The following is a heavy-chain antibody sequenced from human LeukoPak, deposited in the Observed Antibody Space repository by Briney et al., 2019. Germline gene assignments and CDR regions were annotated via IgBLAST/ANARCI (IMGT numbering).Heavy chain of an antibody. CDR1: GFTFSSYG. V-gene: IGHV3-30*18. D-gene: IGHD3-10*02. Sequence: GGSLRLSCAASGFTFSSYGMHWVRQAPGKGLEWVAVISYDGSNKNCADSVRGRFTISRDNSKNTLFLQMNSLRAEDTAVYYCAELGITMIGGVWGKGTTVTISS. CDR2: ISYDGSNK. CDR3: AELGITMIGGV. J-gene: IGHJ6*04.